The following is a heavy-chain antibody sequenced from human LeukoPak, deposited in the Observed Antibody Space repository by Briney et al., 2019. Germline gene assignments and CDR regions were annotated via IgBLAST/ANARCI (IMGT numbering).Heavy chain of an antibody. CDR1: GGSISSYY. CDR2: IYTSGST. V-gene: IGHV4-4*07. CDR3: ARDRQQLVPWYYYYMDV. D-gene: IGHD6-13*01. Sequence: PSETLSLTCTVSGGSISSYYWSWIRPPAGKGLEWIGRIYTSGSTNYNPSLTSRVTMSVDTSKNQFSLKLSSVTAADTAVYYCARDRQQLVPWYYYYMDVWGKGTTVTVSS. J-gene: IGHJ6*03.